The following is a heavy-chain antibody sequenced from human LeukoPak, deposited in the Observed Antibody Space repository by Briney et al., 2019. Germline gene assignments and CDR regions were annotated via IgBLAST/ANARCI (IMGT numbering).Heavy chain of an antibody. CDR3: ARVTGTVDY. V-gene: IGHV3-23*01. Sequence: GGSLRLSCAASGFIFSSYVMNWVRQAPGKGLEWVSVISGSGVSTYYADSVKGRFTISRDNSKNMLYLQMNSLRAEDTAVYYWARVTGTVDYWGQGTLVTVSS. CDR2: ISGSGVST. J-gene: IGHJ4*02. CDR1: GFIFSSYV. D-gene: IGHD1-1*01.